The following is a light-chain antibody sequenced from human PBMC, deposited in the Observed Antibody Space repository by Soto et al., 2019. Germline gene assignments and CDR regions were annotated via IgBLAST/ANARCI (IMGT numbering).Light chain of an antibody. V-gene: IGLV2-14*01. CDR2: QVT. CDR1: SSDVGGYNY. CDR3: SSYRASTVV. J-gene: IGLJ2*01. Sequence: QSALTQPASVSGSPGQSITISCTGTSSDVGGYNYVSWYQQHPGKAPKILIYQVTYRPSGISDRFSGSKSGNTASLTISGLQAADEADYYCSSYRASTVVFGGGTKLTVL.